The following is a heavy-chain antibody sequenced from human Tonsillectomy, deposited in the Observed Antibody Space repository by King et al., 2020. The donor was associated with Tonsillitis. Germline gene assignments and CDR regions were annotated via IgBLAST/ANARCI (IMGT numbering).Heavy chain of an antibody. CDR2: IWFDGSNK. CDR3: AREGGEQLVPIDY. CDR1: GFIFSNSG. V-gene: IGHV3-33*08. D-gene: IGHD6-6*01. Sequence: VKLVESGGGVVQPGRSLRLSCATSGFIFSNSGIHWVRQAPGKGLEWVAFIWFDGSNKYYIDSVRGRFTISRDDSKNTVYLEMNSLRAEDTAVYYCAREGGEQLVPIDYWGQGTLVTVSS. J-gene: IGHJ4*02.